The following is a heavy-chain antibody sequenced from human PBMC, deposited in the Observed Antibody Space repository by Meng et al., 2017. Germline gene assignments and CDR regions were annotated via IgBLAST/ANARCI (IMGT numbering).Heavy chain of an antibody. CDR2: IYYSGST. J-gene: IGHJ6*02. CDR1: GGSISSSSYY. D-gene: IGHD3-10*01. V-gene: IGHV4-39*07. Sequence: SETLSLTCTVSGGSISSSSYYWGWIRQPPGKGLEWIGSIYYSGSTHYNPSLKSRITISIDTSKNQFSLELSSVTAADTAVYYCARGDYYGSGSYFPYYGMDVWGQGTTVTVSS. CDR3: ARGDYYGSGSYFPYYGMDV.